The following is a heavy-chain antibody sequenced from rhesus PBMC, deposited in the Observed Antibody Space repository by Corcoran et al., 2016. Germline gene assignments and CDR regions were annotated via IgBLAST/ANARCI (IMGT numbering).Heavy chain of an antibody. Sequence: QVQLQESGPGLVKPSEPLSLTCAVSGGSISDYYYWNWIRPPPGKGLEWIGNIYGNSASTYYNPALKSRVTIAKDTSKNQFFLKLSSVTAADTAVYYCARGGGGSYYYVFFDYWGQGVLVTVSS. J-gene: IGHJ4*01. CDR3: ARGGGGSYYYVFFDY. CDR1: GGSISDYYY. V-gene: IGHV4S9*01. CDR2: IYGNSAST. D-gene: IGHD3-16*01.